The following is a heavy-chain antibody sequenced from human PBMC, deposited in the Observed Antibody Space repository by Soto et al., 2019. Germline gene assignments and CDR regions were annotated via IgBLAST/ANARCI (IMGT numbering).Heavy chain of an antibody. J-gene: IGHJ5*02. V-gene: IGHV4-34*01. D-gene: IGHD1-1*01. CDR1: GRSFSRYY. CDR3: ARASWNHDWFDP. CDR2: INHSGST. Sequence: PSVTLSLTCAVYGRSFSRYYWRWMRQSPGKGLERIGEINHSGSTNYNPSLKSRVTISVDTSKNQFSLKLSSVTAADTAVYYCARASWNHDWFDPWGQGTLVTVSS.